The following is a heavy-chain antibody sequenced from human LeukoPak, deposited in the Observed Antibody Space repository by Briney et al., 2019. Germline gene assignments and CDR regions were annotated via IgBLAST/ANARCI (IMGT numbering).Heavy chain of an antibody. V-gene: IGHV1-2*02. D-gene: IGHD4/OR15-4a*01. J-gene: IGHJ4*02. CDR3: ARDERYSYGDNHYPDLGF. CDR1: GYTFTGYY. CDR2: INPNSGAT. Sequence: ASVKVSCKASGYTFTGYYLFWVRQAPGQGLEWMGWINPNSGATKYAQNFQGRVTLTSDTCIRTTYMELSSLRSDDTAVYYCARDERYSYGDNHYPDLGFWGQGTPVTVSS.